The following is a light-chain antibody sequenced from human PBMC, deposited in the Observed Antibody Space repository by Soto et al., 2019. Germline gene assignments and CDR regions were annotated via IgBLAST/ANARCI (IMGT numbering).Light chain of an antibody. Sequence: EIVLTQSPGTLSLSPGERATLSCRTRQTVSSVYFAWYQQRPGQAPRLLFYDASTRATGIPDRFTCSGSGRDFILTISRLEPEDSAVYYCQQFGSSPITFGQGTRLEIK. CDR2: DAS. V-gene: IGKV3-20*01. J-gene: IGKJ5*01. CDR1: QTVSSVY. CDR3: QQFGSSPIT.